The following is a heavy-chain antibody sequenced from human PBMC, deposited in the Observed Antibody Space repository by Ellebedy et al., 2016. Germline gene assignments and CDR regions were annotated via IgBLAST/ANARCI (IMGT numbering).Heavy chain of an antibody. CDR1: GGTFSSYA. V-gene: IGHV1-69*13. CDR2: IIPIFGTA. CDR3: ARTVDIVATTLYGMDV. D-gene: IGHD5-12*01. Sequence: SVKVSXXASGGTFSSYAISWVRQAPGQGLEWMGGIIPIFGTANYAQKFQGRVTITADESTSTAYMELSSLRSEDTAVYYCARTVDIVATTLYGMDVWGQGTTVTVPS. J-gene: IGHJ6*02.